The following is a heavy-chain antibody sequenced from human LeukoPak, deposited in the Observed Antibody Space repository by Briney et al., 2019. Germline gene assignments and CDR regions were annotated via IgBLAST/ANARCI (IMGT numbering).Heavy chain of an antibody. CDR3: AKAHIGSGSVYYFDY. CDR1: GFTFSSYA. V-gene: IGHV3-23*01. Sequence: GGSLRLSCTASGFTFSSYAMGWVRQAPGKGLEWLSIITGTGGSTHYADSVKGRFTISRDNSKNTLSLQMNSLRAADTAVYYCAKAHIGSGSVYYFDYWGQGTLVTVSS. J-gene: IGHJ4*02. CDR2: ITGTGGST. D-gene: IGHD3-10*01.